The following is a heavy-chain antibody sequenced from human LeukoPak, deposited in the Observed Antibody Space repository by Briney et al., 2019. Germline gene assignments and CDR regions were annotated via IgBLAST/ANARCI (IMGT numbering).Heavy chain of an antibody. D-gene: IGHD4-11*01. CDR3: AKGLGYSNNQAIDY. CDR2: ISWNSGII. CDR1: GFTFDDYA. J-gene: IGHJ4*02. Sequence: GASLRLSCATSGFTFDDYAMHWVRQGPGKGLEWVSGISWNSGIIAYANSVKGRFTISRDSAKKFVYLQMNSLTSEDMALYYCAKGLGYSNNQAIDYWGQGTLVTVSS. V-gene: IGHV3-9*03.